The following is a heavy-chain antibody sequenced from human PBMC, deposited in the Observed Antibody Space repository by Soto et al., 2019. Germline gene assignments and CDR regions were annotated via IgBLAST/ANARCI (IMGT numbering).Heavy chain of an antibody. V-gene: IGHV3-7*01. CDR1: GFTFGRFW. CDR3: ARGDTPMITGMDSFDI. J-gene: IGHJ3*02. D-gene: IGHD5-18*01. Sequence: GGSLGPSCSASGFTFGRFWVNWVRPAPGKGLGWVAKIKQDGTEKNYVDSVKGRFTISRDNARNSLYLQMDSLRAEDTAVYFCARGDTPMITGMDSFDIWGQGTMVTVSS. CDR2: IKQDGTEK.